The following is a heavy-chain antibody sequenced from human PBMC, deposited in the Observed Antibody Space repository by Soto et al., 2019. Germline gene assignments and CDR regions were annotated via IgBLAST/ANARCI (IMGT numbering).Heavy chain of an antibody. Sequence: QVQLVESGGGVVQPGRSLRLSCAASGFTFSSYAMHWVRQAPGKGLEWVAVISYDGSNKYYADSVKGRFTISRDNSKNPLYLQMNSLRAEDTAVYYCARDGGDSSGWYWFDPWGQGTLVTVSS. CDR3: ARDGGDSSGWYWFDP. CDR1: GFTFSSYA. J-gene: IGHJ5*02. D-gene: IGHD6-19*01. CDR2: ISYDGSNK. V-gene: IGHV3-30-3*01.